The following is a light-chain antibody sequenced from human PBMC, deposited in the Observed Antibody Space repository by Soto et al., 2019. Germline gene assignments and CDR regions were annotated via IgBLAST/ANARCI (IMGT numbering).Light chain of an antibody. J-gene: IGLJ2*01. Sequence: QSVLTQSSSASASLGSSVKLTCTLSSGHSTYIIAWHQQQPGKAPRYLMKLEGSGTYNKGGGVPDRFSGSSSGADRYLAISNLHSEDEADYYCETWDSNTVIFGGGTKVTVL. CDR2: LEGSGTY. V-gene: IGLV4-60*03. CDR1: SGHSTYI. CDR3: ETWDSNTVI.